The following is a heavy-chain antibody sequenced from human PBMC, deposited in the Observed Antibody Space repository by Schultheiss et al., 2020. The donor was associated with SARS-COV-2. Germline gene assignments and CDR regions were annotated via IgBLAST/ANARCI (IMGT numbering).Heavy chain of an antibody. Sequence: SVKVSCKASGGTFSSYAISWVRQAPGQGLEWMGGIIPIFGTANYAQKFQGRVTITADESTSTAYMELSSLRSEDTAVYYCARSGYFVYRGSGWYFDYWGQGTLVTVSS. D-gene: IGHD6-19*01. J-gene: IGHJ4*02. V-gene: IGHV1-69*13. CDR2: IIPIFGTA. CDR1: GGTFSSYA. CDR3: ARSGYFVYRGSGWYFDY.